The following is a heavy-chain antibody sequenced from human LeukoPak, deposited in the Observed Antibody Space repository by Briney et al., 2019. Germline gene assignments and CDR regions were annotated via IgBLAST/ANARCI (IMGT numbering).Heavy chain of an antibody. CDR3: ARGASITYNFWSGDQTDYGMDV. J-gene: IGHJ6*02. CDR1: GYTFTGYY. V-gene: IGHV1-2*06. CDR2: INPNSGGT. Sequence: ASVKVSCKASGYTFTGYYMHWVRQAPGQGLEWMGRINPNSGGTNYAQKFQGRVTMTRDTSISTALMELSRLRSDDTAVYYCARGASITYNFWSGDQTDYGMDVWGQGTTVTASS. D-gene: IGHD3-3*01.